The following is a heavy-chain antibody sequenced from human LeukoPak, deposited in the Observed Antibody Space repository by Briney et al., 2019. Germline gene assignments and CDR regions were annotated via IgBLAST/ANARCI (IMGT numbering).Heavy chain of an antibody. CDR2: ISGSGGST. D-gene: IGHD3-10*01. Sequence: PGGSLRLSCAASGFTFSSYAMHWVRQAPGKGLEWVSAISGSGGSTYYADSVKGRFTISRDNSKNTLYLQMNSLRAEDTAVYYCAKDGRQRKTYFYGSGSANAFDIWGQGTMVTVSS. V-gene: IGHV3-23*01. CDR3: AKDGRQRKTYFYGSGSANAFDI. J-gene: IGHJ3*02. CDR1: GFTFSSYA.